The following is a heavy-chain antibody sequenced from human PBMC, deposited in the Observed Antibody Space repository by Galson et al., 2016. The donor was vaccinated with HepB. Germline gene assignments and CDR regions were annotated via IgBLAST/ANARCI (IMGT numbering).Heavy chain of an antibody. CDR3: ARGSLWYDY. Sequence: TLSLTCAVSGYSISSGYQWSWLRQPPGKGLEWFGSIYRSGSTYYNPSLKSRVTISVDTSKNQFSLKLSSVTAADTAVYYCARGSLWYDYWGQGTLVTVSS. V-gene: IGHV4-38-2*01. CDR1: GYSISSGYQ. D-gene: IGHD6-13*01. J-gene: IGHJ4*02. CDR2: IYRSGST.